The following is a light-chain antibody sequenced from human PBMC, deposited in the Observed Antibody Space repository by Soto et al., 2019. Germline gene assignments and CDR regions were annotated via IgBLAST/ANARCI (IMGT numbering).Light chain of an antibody. CDR3: QQYGSSPYT. Sequence: EIVLTQSPGTLSLSAGERATLSCMASQSVSSSYLAWYQQKPGQAPRLLIYGASTRATGLPDRFRGSGSGADLTLTISRLEPEDFAVYYCQQYGSSPYTFGQGSKLEIK. CDR2: GAS. J-gene: IGKJ2*01. CDR1: QSVSSSY. V-gene: IGKV3-20*01.